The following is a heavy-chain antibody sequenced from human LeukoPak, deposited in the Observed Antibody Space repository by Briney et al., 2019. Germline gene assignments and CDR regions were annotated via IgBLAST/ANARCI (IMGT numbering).Heavy chain of an antibody. Sequence: AGGSLRLSCAASGFTFSNYAMSWARQAPGKGLEWVSAISDSGRDTYYADSVKGRFTISRDNSKNTLYLQMNSLRAEDAAVYYCAKRVPFSSSSVYFDYWGQGTLVTVSS. CDR3: AKRVPFSSSSVYFDY. J-gene: IGHJ4*02. CDR1: GFTFSNYA. V-gene: IGHV3-23*01. CDR2: ISDSGRDT. D-gene: IGHD6-6*01.